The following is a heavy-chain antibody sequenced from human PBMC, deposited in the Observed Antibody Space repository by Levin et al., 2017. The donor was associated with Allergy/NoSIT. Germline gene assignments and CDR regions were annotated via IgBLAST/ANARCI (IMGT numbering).Heavy chain of an antibody. CDR2: ISGSGGST. CDR1: GFTFSSYA. J-gene: IGHJ4*02. Sequence: GESLKISCAASGFTFSSYAMSWVRQAPGKGLEWVSAISGSGGSTYYADSVKGRFTISRDNSKNTLYLQMNSLRAEDTAVYYCASVTYYYGSGPGNYWGQGTLVTVSS. V-gene: IGHV3-23*01. D-gene: IGHD3-10*01. CDR3: ASVTYYYGSGPGNY.